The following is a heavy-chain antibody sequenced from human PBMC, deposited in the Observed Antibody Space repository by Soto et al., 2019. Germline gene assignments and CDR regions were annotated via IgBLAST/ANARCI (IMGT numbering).Heavy chain of an antibody. J-gene: IGHJ4*02. CDR1: GFTFTRYW. Sequence: EVQLVESGGGLVQPGGSLRLSCAASGFTFTRYWMKWGRQAQGKGMEWMGNINQDGSEKHYVDSVKGRFTISRDNAKDSVYLQMNSLKAEDTAMYYCTRGGYDYSNPFDYWGQGTLVTVSS. V-gene: IGHV3-7*04. D-gene: IGHD4-4*01. CDR3: TRGGYDYSNPFDY. CDR2: INQDGSEK.